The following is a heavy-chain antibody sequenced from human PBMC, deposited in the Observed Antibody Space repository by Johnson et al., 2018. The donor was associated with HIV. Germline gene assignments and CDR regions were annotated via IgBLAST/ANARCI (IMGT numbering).Heavy chain of an antibody. V-gene: IGHV3-15*01. CDR1: GFTFSNAW. Sequence: VQLVESGGGLVKPGGSLRVSCAASGFTFSNAWMSWVRQAPGKGLEWVGRIKSNTDGGTTDYAAPVKGRFTVSRDDSKNTLYLQMNSLKTEDTAVYYCTTDSGGYAFDIWGQGTMVTVSS. CDR2: IKSNTDGGTT. J-gene: IGHJ3*02. CDR3: TTDSGGYAFDI.